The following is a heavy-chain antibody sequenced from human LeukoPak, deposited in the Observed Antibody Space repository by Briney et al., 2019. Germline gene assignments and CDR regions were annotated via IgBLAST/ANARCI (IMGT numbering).Heavy chain of an antibody. J-gene: IGHJ4*02. CDR2: ISWNSGSI. CDR1: GFTFSSYA. D-gene: IGHD3-3*01. V-gene: IGHV3-9*01. CDR3: AKDPYDFWSGNFDY. Sequence: GGSLRLSCAASGFTFSSYAMSWVRQAPGKGLEWVSGISWNSGSIGYADSVKGRFTISRDNAKNSLYLQMNSLRAEDTALYYCAKDPYDFWSGNFDYWGQGTLVTVSS.